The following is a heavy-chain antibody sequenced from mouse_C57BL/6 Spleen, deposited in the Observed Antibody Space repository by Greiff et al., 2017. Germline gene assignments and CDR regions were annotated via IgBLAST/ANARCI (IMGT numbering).Heavy chain of an antibody. CDR2: IYPSDSET. D-gene: IGHD2-12*01. CDR3: ARGDYTDFDV. V-gene: IGHV1-61*01. J-gene: IGHJ1*03. Sequence: VQLQQPGAELVRPGSSVQLSCKASGYTFTSYWMDWVKQRPGQGLEWIGNIYPSDSETHYNQKFKDKATLTGDKSSSTAYMQLSSLTSEDSAVYDCARGDYTDFDVWGTGTTVTVSS. CDR1: GYTFTSYW.